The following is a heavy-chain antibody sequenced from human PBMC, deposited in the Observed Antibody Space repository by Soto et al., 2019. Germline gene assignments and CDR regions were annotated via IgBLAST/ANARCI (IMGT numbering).Heavy chain of an antibody. Sequence: PSEPLSLTCPVSGGSISSYYWSWIRQPPGKGLEWIGYIYYSGSTNYNPSLKSRVTISVDTSKNQFSLKLSSVTAADTAVYYCARHNDSWGQGTLVTVSS. V-gene: IGHV4-59*08. CDR2: IYYSGST. CDR1: GGSISSYY. J-gene: IGHJ4*02. CDR3: ARHNDS.